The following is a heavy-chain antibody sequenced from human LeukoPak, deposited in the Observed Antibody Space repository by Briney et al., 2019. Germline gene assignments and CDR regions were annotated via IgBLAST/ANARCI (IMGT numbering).Heavy chain of an antibody. CDR3: AREMPATFYFDF. D-gene: IGHD2/OR15-2a*01. CDR1: GYIFTSHY. Sequence: GASVSVSCKASGYIFTSHYIHWVRLAPGQGLQWMGIVYAGDGRTRYAQEFQGRVTMTWDTSTSTVYMDLSSLKTEDTAVYYCAREMPATFYFDFWGQGTVVTVSS. CDR2: VYAGDGRT. V-gene: IGHV1-46*01. J-gene: IGHJ4*02.